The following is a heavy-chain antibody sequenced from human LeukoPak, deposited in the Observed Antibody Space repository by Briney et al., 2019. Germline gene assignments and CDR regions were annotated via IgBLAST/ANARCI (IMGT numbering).Heavy chain of an antibody. CDR3: ARSIAAASWYFDY. J-gene: IGHJ4*02. CDR1: GYTFTSYG. Sequence: ASVKVSCKASGYTFTSYGISWVRQAPGQGLEWMGWISVYNGNTNYAQKLQGRVTMTRDTSTSTVYMELSSLRSEDTAVYYCARSIAAASWYFDYWGQGTLVTVSS. CDR2: ISVYNGNT. D-gene: IGHD6-13*01. V-gene: IGHV1-18*01.